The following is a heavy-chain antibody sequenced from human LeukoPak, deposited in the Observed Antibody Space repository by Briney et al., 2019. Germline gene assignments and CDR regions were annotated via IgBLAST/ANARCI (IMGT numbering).Heavy chain of an antibody. CDR3: AREFSGSYADY. CDR2: IYSSGST. V-gene: IGHV4-39*07. CDR1: GGSLSSYY. J-gene: IGHJ4*02. Sequence: PSETLSLTCTVSGGSLSSYYWGWLRQPPGEGLEWIGSIYSSGSTYYNPSLTSRVTISVDTSKNQFSLNLSSETAADTAVYYCAREFSGSYADYWGQGTLVTVSS. D-gene: IGHD1-26*01.